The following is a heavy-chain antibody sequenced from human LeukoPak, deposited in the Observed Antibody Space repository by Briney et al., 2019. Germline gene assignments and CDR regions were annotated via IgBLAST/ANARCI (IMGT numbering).Heavy chain of an antibody. CDR3: ARRWLGDPYGMDV. CDR1: GFIFSNFA. V-gene: IGHV3-23*01. D-gene: IGHD3-10*01. J-gene: IGHJ6*02. CDR2: IGGVSESF. Sequence: PGGSLRLSCAASGFIFSNFAMTWVRQAPGKGLEWVSIIGGVSESFYYADSVKGRFTVSRDNSKDTLYLQINNLRDEDTAVYYCARRWLGDPYGMDVWARGPRSASP.